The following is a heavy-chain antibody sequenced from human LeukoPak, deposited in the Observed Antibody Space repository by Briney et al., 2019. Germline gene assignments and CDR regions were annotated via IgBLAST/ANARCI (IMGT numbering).Heavy chain of an antibody. D-gene: IGHD3-10*01. Sequence: ASVNVSCKASGYTFASYDINWVRQATGQGPEWMGWMNPSSGNTGYAQTFQGRVSMTRDTSTNTAYLELSSLRSEDTAVYYCATHTYYYSSGSFAYWGQGTLVTVSS. CDR3: ATHTYYYSSGSFAY. CDR2: MNPSSGNT. CDR1: GYTFASYD. J-gene: IGHJ4*02. V-gene: IGHV1-8*01.